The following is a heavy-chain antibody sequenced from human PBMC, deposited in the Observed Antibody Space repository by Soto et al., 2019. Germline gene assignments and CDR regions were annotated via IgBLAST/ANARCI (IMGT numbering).Heavy chain of an antibody. V-gene: IGHV4-34*01. J-gene: IGHJ3*02. CDR2: INHSGST. CDR3: ARPLYYDILTGYYHDAFDI. CDR1: GGSFSGYY. Sequence: QVQLQQWGAGLLKPSETLSLTCAVYGGSFSGYYWSWIRQPPGKGLEWIGEINHSGSTNYNPSLKGRGTISVDTSKNQFSLKLSSVTAADTAVYYCARPLYYDILTGYYHDAFDIWGQGTMVTVSS. D-gene: IGHD3-9*01.